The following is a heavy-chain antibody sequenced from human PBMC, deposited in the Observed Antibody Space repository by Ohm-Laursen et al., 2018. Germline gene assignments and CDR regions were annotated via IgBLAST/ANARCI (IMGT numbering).Heavy chain of an antibody. Sequence: TLSLTCAVNGESSSGYFWNWIRQPPGKGLEWIAYIHHSGRTSYNPSLKSRVTTSIDTSKNQFSLKLSSVTAADTAMYYCARSDYADYYFDLFGQGTLVTVSS. CDR3: ARSDYADYYFDL. CDR2: IHHSGRT. CDR1: GESSSGYF. D-gene: IGHD4-17*01. V-gene: IGHV4-59*01. J-gene: IGHJ4*02.